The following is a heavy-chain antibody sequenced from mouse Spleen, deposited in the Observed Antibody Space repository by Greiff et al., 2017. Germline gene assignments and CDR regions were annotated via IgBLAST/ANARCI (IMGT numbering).Heavy chain of an antibody. CDR2: IDPSDSYT. CDR1: GYTFTSYW. CDR3: AREGDGGFDY. V-gene: IGHV1-59*01. J-gene: IGHJ2*01. Sequence: QVQLQQPGAELVRPGTSVKLSCKASGYTFTSYWMHWVKQRPGQGLEWIGVIDPSDSYTNYNQKFKGKATLTVDTSSSTAYMQRSSLTSEDSAVYYGAREGDGGFDYWGQGTTLTVSS. D-gene: IGHD3-3*01.